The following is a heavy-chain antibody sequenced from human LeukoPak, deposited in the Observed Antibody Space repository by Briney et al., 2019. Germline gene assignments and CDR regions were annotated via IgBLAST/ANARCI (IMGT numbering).Heavy chain of an antibody. CDR1: GGSISSYY. J-gene: IGHJ4*02. D-gene: IGHD1-1*01. Sequence: SETLSLICTVSGGSISSYYWSWIRQPPGKGLEWIGYIYYSGSTNYNPSLKSRVTISVDTSKNQFSLKLSSVTAADTAVYYCAGTPLQGSFDYWGQGTLVTVSS. CDR2: IYYSGST. V-gene: IGHV4-59*08. CDR3: AGTPLQGSFDY.